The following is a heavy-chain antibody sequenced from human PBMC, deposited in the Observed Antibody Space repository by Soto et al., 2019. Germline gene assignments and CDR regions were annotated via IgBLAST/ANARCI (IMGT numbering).Heavy chain of an antibody. CDR3: AQYRYGNFDY. V-gene: IGHV2-5*02. CDR1: GFSLSTSGVG. J-gene: IGHJ4*02. D-gene: IGHD5-18*01. Sequence: QITLKESGPTLVKPTQTLTLTCTFSGFSLSTSGVGVGWIRQPPGKPLEWLGLIYWDGDKRYSPSLKSRLTITKDTSKNQVVLTMTNMDPVDTATYYRAQYRYGNFDYWGQGALVTVSS. CDR2: IYWDGDK.